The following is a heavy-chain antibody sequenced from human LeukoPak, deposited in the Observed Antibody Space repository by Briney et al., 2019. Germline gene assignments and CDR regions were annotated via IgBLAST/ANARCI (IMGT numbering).Heavy chain of an antibody. J-gene: IGHJ4*02. D-gene: IGHD1-26*01. V-gene: IGHV4-39*01. CDR1: GGSISSNSYY. CDR2: IYYSGST. CDR3: ARREGGSYYYFDY. Sequence: TSETLSLTCAVSGGSISSNSYYWGWIRQPPGKGLEWIGSIYYSGSTYYNPSLKSRVTISVDTSKNQFSLKLSSVTAADTAVYYCARREGGSYYYFDYWGQGTLVTVSS.